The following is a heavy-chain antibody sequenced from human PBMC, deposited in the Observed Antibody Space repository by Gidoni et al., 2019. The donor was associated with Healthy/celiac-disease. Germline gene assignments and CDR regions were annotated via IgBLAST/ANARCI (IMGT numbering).Heavy chain of an antibody. CDR1: GFTFSSDA. CDR2: ISGRGGST. J-gene: IGHJ4*02. V-gene: IGHV3-23*01. D-gene: IGHD6-13*01. CDR3: AKAFSAAGTGY. Sequence: EVQLLESGGGLVQHGGSLRLSCAASGFTFSSDAMSWVRQAPGKGLECVSAISGRGGSTYYADSVKGRFTISRDNSKNTLYLQMNSLRAEDTAVYYCAKAFSAAGTGYWGQGTLVTVSS.